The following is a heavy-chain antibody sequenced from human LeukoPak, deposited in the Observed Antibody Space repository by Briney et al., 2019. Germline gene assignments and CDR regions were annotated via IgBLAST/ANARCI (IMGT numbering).Heavy chain of an antibody. CDR3: AKSLDAQAVADPFDY. V-gene: IGHV3-33*06. Sequence: PGGPLRLSCAASGFTFSSYGMHWVRQAPGKGLEWVAVIWYDGSNKYYADSVKGRFTISRDNSKNTLYLQMNSLRAEDTAVYYCAKSLDAQAVADPFDYWGQGTLVTVSS. J-gene: IGHJ4*02. CDR2: IWYDGSNK. CDR1: GFTFSSYG. D-gene: IGHD6-19*01.